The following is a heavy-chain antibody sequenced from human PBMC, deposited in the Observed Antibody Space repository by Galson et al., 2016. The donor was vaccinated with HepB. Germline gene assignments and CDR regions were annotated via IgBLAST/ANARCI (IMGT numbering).Heavy chain of an antibody. CDR1: GYTFTSYD. J-gene: IGHJ4*02. V-gene: IGHV1-8*01. CDR3: ARENVD. Sequence: SVKVSCKASGYTFTSYDIHWVRQATGQRLEWMGWLNTHSGDTGYAQKFQGRITMTRNTSTKTAYMELSSLRYEDTAVYYCARENVDWGQGTLVTVSS. CDR2: LNTHSGDT. D-gene: IGHD2/OR15-2a*01.